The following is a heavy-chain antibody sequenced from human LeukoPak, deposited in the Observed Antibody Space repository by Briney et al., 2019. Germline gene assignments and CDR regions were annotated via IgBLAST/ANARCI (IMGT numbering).Heavy chain of an antibody. CDR1: GGSISSYY. V-gene: IGHV4-59*01. D-gene: IGHD5-18*01. Sequence: SETLSLTCTVSGGSISSYYWSWIRQPPGKGLEWIGYIYYSGSTNYNPSLKSRVTISVDTSKNQFSLKLSSVTAADTAVYYCARQVTAMDPRFDYWGQGTLVTVSS. J-gene: IGHJ4*02. CDR3: ARQVTAMDPRFDY. CDR2: IYYSGST.